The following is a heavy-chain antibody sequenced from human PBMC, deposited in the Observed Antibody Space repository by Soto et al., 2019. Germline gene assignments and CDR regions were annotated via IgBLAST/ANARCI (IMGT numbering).Heavy chain of an antibody. CDR1: VGSFNTAPYH. J-gene: IGHJ4*02. Sequence: QVQLQESGPGLVKPSEPLSLTCTVPVGSFNTAPYHGSWIRHSPRNGLNGIGIIYYTGSTNYNPSFESRVAISLDTSNNQFSLRLTSLTAADTAVYFCARDHHSYYDTSGYYPYFDFWGQGTLVTVSS. V-gene: IGHV4-61*01. CDR3: ARDHHSYYDTSGYYPYFDF. D-gene: IGHD3-22*01. CDR2: IYYTGST.